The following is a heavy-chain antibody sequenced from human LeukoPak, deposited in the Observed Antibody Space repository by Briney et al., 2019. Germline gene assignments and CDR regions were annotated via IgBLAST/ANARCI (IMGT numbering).Heavy chain of an antibody. CDR1: GFTFSSYA. Sequence: GGSLRLSCAASGFTFSSYAMHWVCQAPGKGLEWVAVISYDGSNKYYADSVKGRFTISRDNSKNTLYLQMNSLRAEDTAVYYCARVGSSSLDYWGQGTLVTVSS. CDR2: ISYDGSNK. V-gene: IGHV3-30-3*01. J-gene: IGHJ4*02. D-gene: IGHD6-6*01. CDR3: ARVGSSSLDY.